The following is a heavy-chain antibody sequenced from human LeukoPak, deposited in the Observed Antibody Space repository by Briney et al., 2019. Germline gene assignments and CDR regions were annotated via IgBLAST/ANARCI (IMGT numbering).Heavy chain of an antibody. CDR2: ISFNGNNK. CDR1: GFTFSSYV. Sequence: GGSLRLSCAASGFTFSSYVLHWVRQAPGKGLEWVAVISFNGNNKYYAASVTGRFTISRDNAKNTLYLQMNSLRAEDTAVYYCARGLAAAGTDAFDIWGQGTKVSVS. J-gene: IGHJ3*02. V-gene: IGHV3-30*04. CDR3: ARGLAAAGTDAFDI. D-gene: IGHD6-13*01.